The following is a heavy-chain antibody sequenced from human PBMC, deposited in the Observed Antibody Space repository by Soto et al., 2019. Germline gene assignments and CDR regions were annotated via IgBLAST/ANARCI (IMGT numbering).Heavy chain of an antibody. D-gene: IGHD3-22*01. J-gene: IGHJ3*02. CDR3: AKYYYDSSGSGGGFDI. CDR1: GGSISSSSYY. Sequence: SETLSLTCTVSGGSISSSSYYWGWIRQPPGKGLEWIGSIYCSGSTYYNPSLKSRVTISVDTSKNQFSLKLSSVTAADTAVYYCAKYYYDSSGSGGGFDIWGQGTMVTVSS. CDR2: IYCSGST. V-gene: IGHV4-39*01.